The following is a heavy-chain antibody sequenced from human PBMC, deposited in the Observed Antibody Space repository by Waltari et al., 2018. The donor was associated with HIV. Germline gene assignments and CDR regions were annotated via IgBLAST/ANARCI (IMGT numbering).Heavy chain of an antibody. Sequence: EVQLVQSGAEVKKPGESLRISCKGSGYSFTSYWISWVRQMPGKGLEWMGRIDPSDSYTNYSPSFQGHVTSSADKSISTAYLQWSSLKASDTAMYYCARHGGRYNWNHEGAFDIWGQGTMVTVSS. CDR3: ARHGGRYNWNHEGAFDI. CDR1: GYSFTSYW. V-gene: IGHV5-10-1*01. CDR2: IDPSDSYT. J-gene: IGHJ3*02. D-gene: IGHD1-1*01.